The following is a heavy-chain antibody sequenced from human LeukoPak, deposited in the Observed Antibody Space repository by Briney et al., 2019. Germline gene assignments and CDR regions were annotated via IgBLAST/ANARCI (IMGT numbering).Heavy chain of an antibody. CDR1: GGSFSGYY. CDR2: INHSGST. J-gene: IGHJ3*02. D-gene: IGHD3-22*01. V-gene: IGHV4-34*01. CDR3: ARANYYDRDAFDI. Sequence: PSETLSLTCAASGGSFSGYYWSWIRQPPGKGLEWIGEINHSGSTNYNPSLKSRVTISVDTSKNQFSLKLSSVTAADTAVYYCARANYYDRDAFDIWGQGTIVTVSS.